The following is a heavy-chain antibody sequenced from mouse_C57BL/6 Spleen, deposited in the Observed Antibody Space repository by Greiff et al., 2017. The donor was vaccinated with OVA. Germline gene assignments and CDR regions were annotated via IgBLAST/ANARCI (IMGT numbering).Heavy chain of an antibody. J-gene: IGHJ1*03. D-gene: IGHD1-1*01. CDR1: GYTFTSYW. Sequence: EVQVVESGTVLARPGASVKMSCKTSGYTFTSYWMHWVKQRPGQGLEWIGAIYPGNSDTSYNQKFKGKAKLTAVTSASTAYMELSSLTNEDSAVYYCTNYYGSSYYFDVWGTGTTVTVSS. V-gene: IGHV1-5*01. CDR3: TNYYGSSYYFDV. CDR2: IYPGNSDT.